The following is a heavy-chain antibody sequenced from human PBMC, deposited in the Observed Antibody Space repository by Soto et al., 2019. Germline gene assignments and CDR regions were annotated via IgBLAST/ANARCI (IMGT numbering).Heavy chain of an antibody. J-gene: IGHJ4*02. CDR1: GFTFSSSW. D-gene: IGHD5-18*01. Sequence: GGSLRLSCAASGFTFSSSWMNWVRQAPGKGLEWVAGIKEDGSEKYYVDFVKGRFTVSRDNAENSLYLQMNGLRAEDTAVYYCARDRGYSCFDYWGLGTLVTVSS. CDR3: ARDRGYSCFDY. V-gene: IGHV3-7*01. CDR2: IKEDGSEK.